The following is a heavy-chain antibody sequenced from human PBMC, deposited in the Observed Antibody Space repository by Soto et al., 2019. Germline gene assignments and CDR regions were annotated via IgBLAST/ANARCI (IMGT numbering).Heavy chain of an antibody. D-gene: IGHD4-17*01. V-gene: IGHV2-5*02. CDR3: ARRDTVRSFDI. CDR1: GLSLSTSKVN. CDR2: IYWDDDK. J-gene: IGHJ3*02. Sequence: QITLKESGPTLVKPTQTLTLTCTFSGLSLSTSKVNVGWIRQPPGKALEWLALIYWDDDKRYSPSLKSRLTITKDTSKNHVVLTMTNMDPVDTATFYCARRDTVRSFDIWGQGTMVTVSS.